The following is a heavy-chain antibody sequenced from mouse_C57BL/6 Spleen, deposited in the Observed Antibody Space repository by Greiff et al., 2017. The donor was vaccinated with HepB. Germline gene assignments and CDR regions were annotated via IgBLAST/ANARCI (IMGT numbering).Heavy chain of an antibody. CDR1: GYTFTEYT. V-gene: IGHV1-62-2*01. Sequence: QVQLKQSGAELVKPGASVKLSCKASGYTFTEYTIHWVKQRSGQGLEWIGWFYPGSGSIKYNEKFKDKATLTADKSSSTVYMELSRLTSEDSAVYFCARHEVAGSSYDWYFDVWGTGTTVTVSS. D-gene: IGHD1-1*01. CDR2: FYPGSGSI. CDR3: ARHEVAGSSYDWYFDV. J-gene: IGHJ1*03.